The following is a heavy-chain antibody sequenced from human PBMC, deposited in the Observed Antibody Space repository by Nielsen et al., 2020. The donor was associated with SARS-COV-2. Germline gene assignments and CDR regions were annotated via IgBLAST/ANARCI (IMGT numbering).Heavy chain of an antibody. CDR3: ARRGPSGSYFGAYDY. V-gene: IGHV4-39*01. CDR1: GGSISSSSYY. D-gene: IGHD1-26*01. J-gene: IGHJ4*02. Sequence: SETLSLTCTVSGGSISSSSYYWGWIRQPPGKGLEWIGSIYYSGSTYYNPSLKSRVTISVDTSKNQFSLKLSSVTAADTAVYYCARRGPSGSYFGAYDYWGQGTLVTGLL. CDR2: IYYSGST.